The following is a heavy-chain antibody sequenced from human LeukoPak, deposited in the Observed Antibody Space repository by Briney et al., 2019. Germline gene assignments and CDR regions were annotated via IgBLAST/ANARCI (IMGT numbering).Heavy chain of an antibody. Sequence: PGGSLRLSCAASGFTFTNYNMIWVRQAPGKGLEWVSSCSSLSTYIYYADSVKGRFTISRDSAKNSLYLQMNSLRAEDTAMYFCARDAGYCSGGNCYNPHFDFWGQGTLVTVSS. J-gene: IGHJ4*02. V-gene: IGHV3-21*01. CDR2: CSSLSTYI. CDR1: GFTFTNYN. CDR3: ARDAGYCSGGNCYNPHFDF. D-gene: IGHD2-15*01.